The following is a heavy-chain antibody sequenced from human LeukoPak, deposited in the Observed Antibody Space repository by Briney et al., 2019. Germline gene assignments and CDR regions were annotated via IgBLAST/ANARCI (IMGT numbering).Heavy chain of an antibody. CDR2: ISSSGSTK. CDR3: ARDGHAYGRGSPHY. Sequence: GGSLRLSCAASGFTFSDYYMSWIRQAPGKGLEWVSYISSSGSTKYYADSVKGRFTISRDNAKNSFLQMNSLRAEDTAVYYCARDGHAYGRGSPHYWGQGTLVSVSS. D-gene: IGHD3-10*01. J-gene: IGHJ4*02. V-gene: IGHV3-11*01. CDR1: GFTFSDYY.